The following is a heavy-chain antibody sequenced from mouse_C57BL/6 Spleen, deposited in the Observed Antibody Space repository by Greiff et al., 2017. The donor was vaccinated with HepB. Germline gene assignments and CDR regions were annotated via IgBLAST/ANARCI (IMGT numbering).Heavy chain of an antibody. CDR1: GFNIKDYY. V-gene: IGHV14-2*01. D-gene: IGHD2-2*01. CDR3: APLLWSREDAMDY. J-gene: IGHJ4*01. Sequence: EVQLQQSGAELVKPGASVKLSCTASGFNIKDYYMHWVKQRTEQGLEWIGRIDPEDGETKYAPNFQGKATITADTYSNTAYLQLSSLTSEDTAVYYCAPLLWSREDAMDYWGQGTSVTVAS. CDR2: IDPEDGET.